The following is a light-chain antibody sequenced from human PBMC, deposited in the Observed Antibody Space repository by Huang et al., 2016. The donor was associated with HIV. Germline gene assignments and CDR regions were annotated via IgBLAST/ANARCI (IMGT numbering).Light chain of an antibody. V-gene: IGKV4-1*01. J-gene: IGKJ2*01. CDR3: QQYFTTPYT. Sequence: DIVMTQSPDSLAVSLGERATFTCKSSQNVLHFPDNHNYVAWYQHRPGQPPKLLIYWASMRESGVPDRFSGSGSGTTFTLTISSLQAEDVAVDYCQQYFTTPYTFGQGTKLEIK. CDR1: QNVLHFPDNHNY. CDR2: WAS.